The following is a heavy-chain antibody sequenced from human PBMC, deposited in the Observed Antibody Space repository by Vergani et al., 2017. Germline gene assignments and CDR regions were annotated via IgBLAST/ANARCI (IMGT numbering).Heavy chain of an antibody. V-gene: IGHV3-21*01. CDR2: ISSSSSYI. D-gene: IGHD5-18*01. CDR1: GFTFSSYS. Sequence: EVQLVESGGGLVKPGGSLRLSCAASGFTFSSYSMNWVRQAPGKGLEWVSSISSSSSYIYYADSVKGRFTISRDNAKNTLYLQMNSLRAEDTAVYYCAKDQGYSYGVYWGQGTLVTVSS. CDR3: AKDQGYSYGVY. J-gene: IGHJ4*02.